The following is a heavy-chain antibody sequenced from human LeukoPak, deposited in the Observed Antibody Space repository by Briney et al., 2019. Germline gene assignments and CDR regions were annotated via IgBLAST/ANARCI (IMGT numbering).Heavy chain of an antibody. CDR2: KYYSGST. CDR3: ARGEGSSSWFDP. CDR1: GGSISSSSYF. D-gene: IGHD6-6*01. V-gene: IGHV4-39*06. Sequence: SETLSLTCTVSGGSISSSSYFWGWIRQPPGKGLEWIGSKYYSGSTYYNPSLKSRVTISVDTSKNQFPLKLSSVTAADTAVYYCARGEGSSSWFDPWGQGTLVTVSS. J-gene: IGHJ5*02.